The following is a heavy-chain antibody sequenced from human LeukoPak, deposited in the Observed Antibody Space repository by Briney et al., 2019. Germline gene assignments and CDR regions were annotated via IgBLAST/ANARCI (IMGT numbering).Heavy chain of an antibody. V-gene: IGHV3-64D*06. Sequence: GGSLRLSCAASGFTFSDYYMSWIRQAPGKGLEYVSAISSNGGSTYYADSVKGRFTISRDNSKNTLYLQMSSLRAEDTAVYYCGTAPWDCSSTSCYAPLSGGQGTLVTVSS. CDR1: GFTFSDYY. CDR3: GTAPWDCSSTSCYAPLS. J-gene: IGHJ4*02. CDR2: ISSNGGST. D-gene: IGHD2-2*01.